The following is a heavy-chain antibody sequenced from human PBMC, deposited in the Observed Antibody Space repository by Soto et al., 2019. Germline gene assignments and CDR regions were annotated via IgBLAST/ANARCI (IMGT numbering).Heavy chain of an antibody. CDR3: ARDRGVAPPVAGNTHYYYSMDV. Sequence: QDQLVQSGVEVKKPGASVKVSCKASGYSFTNYGITWVRQAPGQGFEWMGWISAYNGNTKYAQKLQGRVTMTTDASTSTAYLELRSLTSDDTAVYYCARDRGVAPPVAGNTHYYYSMDVWGKGTTVTFSS. D-gene: IGHD6-19*01. V-gene: IGHV1-18*01. CDR1: GYSFTNYG. CDR2: ISAYNGNT. J-gene: IGHJ6*03.